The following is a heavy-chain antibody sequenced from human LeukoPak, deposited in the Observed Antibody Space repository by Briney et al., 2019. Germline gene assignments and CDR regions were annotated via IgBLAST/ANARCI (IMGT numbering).Heavy chain of an antibody. D-gene: IGHD6-13*01. V-gene: IGHV1-2*06. Sequence: GASVKVSCKASGYTFTGYYMHWVRQAPGQGLEWMGRINPNSGGTNYAQKFQGRVTMTRDTSISTAYMEPSRLRSDDTAVYYCARSDQQLVRGGYWGQGTLVTVSS. J-gene: IGHJ4*02. CDR3: ARSDQQLVRGGY. CDR2: INPNSGGT. CDR1: GYTFTGYY.